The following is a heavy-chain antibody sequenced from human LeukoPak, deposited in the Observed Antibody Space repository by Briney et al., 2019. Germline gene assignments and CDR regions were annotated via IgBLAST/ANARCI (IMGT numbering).Heavy chain of an antibody. V-gene: IGHV3-7*01. CDR2: IKQDGSDK. Sequence: PGGSLRLSCITSGFTFGDYGLSWVRQAPGKGLEWVANIKQDGSDKFYVDSVRGRFTISRDNAENSLYLQMNSLGAEDTAVYYCATFSRQQLLEDVFDIWGQGTMVTVSS. J-gene: IGHJ3*02. D-gene: IGHD1-1*01. CDR1: GFTFGDYG. CDR3: ATFSRQQLLEDVFDI.